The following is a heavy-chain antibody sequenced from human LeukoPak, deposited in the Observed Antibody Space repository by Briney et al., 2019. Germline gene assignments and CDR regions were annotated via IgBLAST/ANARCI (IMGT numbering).Heavy chain of an antibody. Sequence: GGSLRLSCAASGFTVSTYAMSWVRQAPGKGREWVSAISGSRNRTYSTTSVKGRPNISRDNSKNTLYLQFNSLTAEDTAVYFCANCLTGRLASSENYWGQGTLVTVSS. J-gene: IGHJ4*02. D-gene: IGHD1-14*01. CDR3: ANCLTGRLASSENY. V-gene: IGHV3-23*01. CDR2: ISGSRNRT. CDR1: GFTVSTYA.